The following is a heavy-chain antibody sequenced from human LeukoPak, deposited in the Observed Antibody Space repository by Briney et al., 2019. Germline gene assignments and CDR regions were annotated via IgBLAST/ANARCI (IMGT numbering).Heavy chain of an antibody. J-gene: IGHJ6*03. V-gene: IGHV1-8*01. Sequence: ASVKVSCKASGYTFTSYDINWVRQATGQGLEWMGWMNPNSGNTGYAQKFQGRVTMTRDTSISTAYMELSRLRSDDTAVYYCARGNASLRRSRSSYYYMDVWGKGTTVTVSS. D-gene: IGHD3-10*01. CDR3: ARGNASLRRSRSSYYYMDV. CDR2: MNPNSGNT. CDR1: GYTFTSYD.